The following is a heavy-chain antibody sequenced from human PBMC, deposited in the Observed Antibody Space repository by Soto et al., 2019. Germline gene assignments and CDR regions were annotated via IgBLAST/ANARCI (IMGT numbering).Heavy chain of an antibody. Sequence: SETLSLTCTVSGGSISNSSYYWGWIRQPPGKGLEWIGSIYYSGSTYYNPSLKSRVTISVDTSKNQFSLKLSSVTAADTAVYYCAAGRGATQFDYWGQGTLVTVSS. V-gene: IGHV4-39*01. J-gene: IGHJ4*02. CDR3: AAGRGATQFDY. CDR2: IYYSGST. CDR1: GGSISNSSYY. D-gene: IGHD1-26*01.